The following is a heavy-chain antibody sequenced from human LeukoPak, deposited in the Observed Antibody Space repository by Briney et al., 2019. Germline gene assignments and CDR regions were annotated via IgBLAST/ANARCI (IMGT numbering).Heavy chain of an antibody. Sequence: GGSLRLSCAASGFTFSSYAMHWVRQAPGKGLEWVAVISYDGSNKYYADSVKGRFTISRDNSKNTLYLQMNSLRAEDTAVYYCASSGYCSSTSCPPRYWGQGTLVTVSS. V-gene: IGHV3-30-3*01. J-gene: IGHJ4*02. CDR1: GFTFSSYA. D-gene: IGHD2-2*01. CDR3: ASSGYCSSTSCPPRY. CDR2: ISYDGSNK.